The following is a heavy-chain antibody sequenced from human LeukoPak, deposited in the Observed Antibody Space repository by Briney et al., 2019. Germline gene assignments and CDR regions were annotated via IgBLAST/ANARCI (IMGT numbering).Heavy chain of an antibody. CDR3: ARGDFNDYGDYVDAFDI. Sequence: GGPLRLSCAASGFTFSSYWLSWVRQAPGKGLEGVANIKQDGSEKDYVDSRKGRFSIARDNAKNSMYLQMNSLRSEDTAVYYCARGDFNDYGDYVDAFDIWGQGAMVTVSS. CDR1: GFTFSSYW. CDR2: IKQDGSEK. V-gene: IGHV3-7*01. D-gene: IGHD4-17*01. J-gene: IGHJ3*02.